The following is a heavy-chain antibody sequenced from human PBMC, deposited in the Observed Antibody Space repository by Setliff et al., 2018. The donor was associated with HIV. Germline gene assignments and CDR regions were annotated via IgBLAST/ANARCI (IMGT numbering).Heavy chain of an antibody. CDR1: GVSVSSGGYY. D-gene: IGHD2-2*01. J-gene: IGHJ1*01. CDR2: VHHTGTT. CDR3: ARGESSTWDLAEHFQH. Sequence: SETLSLTCTVSGVSVSSGGYYWSWIRQHPGKGLEWIGDVHHTGTTYLNPSLKSRITISVDTSKNQFSPKLGFVTAADTAVYHCARGESSTWDLAEHFQHWGHGTLVTVSS. V-gene: IGHV4-31*03.